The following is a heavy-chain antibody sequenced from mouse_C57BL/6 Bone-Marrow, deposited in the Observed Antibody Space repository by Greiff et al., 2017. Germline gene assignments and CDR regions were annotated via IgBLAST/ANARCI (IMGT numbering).Heavy chain of an antibody. V-gene: IGHV1-22*01. Sequence: SGPELVKPGASVKMSCKASGYTFTDYNMHWVKQSHGKSLEWIGYINPNNGGTSYNQKFKGKATLTVNKTSSTAYMELRSLTSEDSAVYYCARGFTTVVTMDYWGQGTSVTVSS. J-gene: IGHJ4*01. CDR3: ARGFTTVVTMDY. D-gene: IGHD1-1*01. CDR2: INPNNGGT. CDR1: GYTFTDYN.